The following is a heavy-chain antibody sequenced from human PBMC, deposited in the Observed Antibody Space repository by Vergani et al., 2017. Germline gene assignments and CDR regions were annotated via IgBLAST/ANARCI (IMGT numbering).Heavy chain of an antibody. D-gene: IGHD3-3*01. J-gene: IGHJ4*02. CDR2: IYYSGST. CDR1: GGSISSGGYY. CDR3: ARAKENYDCWSGYYKSYYFDY. Sequence: QVQLQESGPGLVKPSQTLSLTCTVSGGSISSGGYYWSWIRQHPGKGLEWIGYIYYSGSTYYNPSLKSRVTISVDTSKNQFSRKLSSVTAADTAVYYCARAKENYDCWSGYYKSYYFDYWGQGTLVTVSS. V-gene: IGHV4-31*03.